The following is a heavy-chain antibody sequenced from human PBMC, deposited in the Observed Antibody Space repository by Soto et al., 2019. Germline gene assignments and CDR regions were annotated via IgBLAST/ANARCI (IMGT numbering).Heavy chain of an antibody. D-gene: IGHD2-21*01. CDR3: ARRAVVAVTGRLDNWLDP. CDR1: GDSITSYN. V-gene: IGHV4-59*01. J-gene: IGHJ5*02. CDR2: VYSSGST. Sequence: SETLSLTCTLSGDSITSYNWNWLRQPPGKALEWIGYVYSSGSTNYNPSLKSRVTISVDTSRNQFSLKVNSVTAADTAVYYCARRAVVAVTGRLDNWLDPWGQGILVTVS.